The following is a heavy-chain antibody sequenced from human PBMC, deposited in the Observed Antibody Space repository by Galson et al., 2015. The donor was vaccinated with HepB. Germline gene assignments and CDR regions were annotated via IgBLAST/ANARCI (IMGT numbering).Heavy chain of an antibody. Sequence: SLRLSCAASGFTFNDHAMHWVRQVPGKGLEWVAVIWYAGTNKYYRDSVRGRFTISRDNSRNTLYLQMNSLRAEDTAEYYCARDSDSGHPGPSNALDIWGQGTMVTVSS. CDR1: GFTFNDHA. CDR3: ARDSDSGHPGPSNALDI. J-gene: IGHJ3*02. D-gene: IGHD1-26*01. CDR2: IWYAGTNK. V-gene: IGHV3-33*08.